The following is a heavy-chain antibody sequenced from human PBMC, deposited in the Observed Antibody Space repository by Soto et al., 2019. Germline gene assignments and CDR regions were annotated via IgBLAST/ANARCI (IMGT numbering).Heavy chain of an antibody. CDR3: AREMGTWLLNAVLDP. CDR1: GCSISSGGYY. V-gene: IGHV4-61*08. Sequence: SETLSLTCTVSGCSISSGGYYWSWLRPHPGRGLQWIGHLCYSGNTNYNPSLKSRVTISGDTSKNQFSLNLSSVTAADTAVYYCAREMGTWLLNAVLDPWGLGTLVTVSS. CDR2: LCYSGNT. D-gene: IGHD3-9*01. J-gene: IGHJ5*02.